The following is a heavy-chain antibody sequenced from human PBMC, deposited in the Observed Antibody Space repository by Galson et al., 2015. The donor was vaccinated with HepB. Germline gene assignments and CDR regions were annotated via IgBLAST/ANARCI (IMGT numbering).Heavy chain of an antibody. Sequence: SLRLSCAASGFTFSSYAMSWVRQAPGKGLEWVSAISGSGGSTYYADSVKGRFTISRDNSKNTLYLQMNSLRAEDTAVYYCAKDREVLVTFYYFDYWGQGTLVTVSS. CDR3: AKDREVLVTFYYFDY. CDR2: ISGSGGST. J-gene: IGHJ4*02. V-gene: IGHV3-23*01. CDR1: GFTFSSYA. D-gene: IGHD2/OR15-2a*01.